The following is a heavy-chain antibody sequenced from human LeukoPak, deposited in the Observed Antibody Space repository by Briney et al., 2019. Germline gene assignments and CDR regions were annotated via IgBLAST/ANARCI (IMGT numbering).Heavy chain of an antibody. V-gene: IGHV4-34*01. CDR2: INHSGNT. D-gene: IGHD3-16*02. Sequence: SETLSLTFGVSGGSFSGYYWNWIRQSPEKGLEWVGEINHSGNTRYNPSLRSRITMSVDTSRNHFSLKLSSVTAADTAVYFCAREIIWGSYRRLYYFDTWGQGTLVTVSS. J-gene: IGHJ4*02. CDR1: GGSFSGYY. CDR3: AREIIWGSYRRLYYFDT.